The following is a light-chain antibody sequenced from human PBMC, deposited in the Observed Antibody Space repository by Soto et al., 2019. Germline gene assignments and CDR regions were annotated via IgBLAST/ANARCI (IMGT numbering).Light chain of an antibody. CDR1: QGTSNY. Sequence: DIPMTLSPSSLSASVGDRVIITCRASQGTSNYVAWYQQKPGKVPKVLIYAASTLQSGVPSRFSGSGSGTDFTLTISSLLPEDVATYYCQQYYIAPQTFGQGTKVEI. J-gene: IGKJ1*01. CDR3: QQYYIAPQT. V-gene: IGKV1-27*01. CDR2: AAS.